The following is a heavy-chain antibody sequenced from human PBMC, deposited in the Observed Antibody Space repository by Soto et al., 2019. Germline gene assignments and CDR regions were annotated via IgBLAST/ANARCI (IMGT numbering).Heavy chain of an antibody. CDR3: AKSGSSGWYGWFDP. V-gene: IGHV2-5*01. J-gene: IGHJ5*02. D-gene: IGHD6-19*01. CDR2: IYWNDEK. Sequence: SGPTLVNRTQTLTLTCIFSGYSLRTNGVGVVWIRQPPGKALEWLGFIYWNDEKRDSPSLKSRLTITKDTSKNQVVLTMTNMEPVDTATYYCAKSGSSGWYGWFDPWGQGTLVTVSS. CDR1: GYSLRTNGVG.